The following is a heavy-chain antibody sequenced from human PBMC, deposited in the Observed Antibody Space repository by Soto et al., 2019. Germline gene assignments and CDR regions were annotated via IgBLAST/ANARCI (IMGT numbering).Heavy chain of an antibody. J-gene: IGHJ3*01. V-gene: IGHV3-15*01. CDR2: IKSKSDGGTI. Sequence: EVQLVESGGGLVEPGGALTLACAASGFTFSHMWMSWVRQGPGKGPEWVGRIKSKSDGGTIDYAEPGRGRFTISRDDSRAMVFLQMRSIKVEDTAVYYCTTSPDFVVVPTATHCEAFDVWGQGTMVPVSP. CDR1: GFTFSHMW. D-gene: IGHD2-21*01. CDR3: TTSPDFVVVPTATHCEAFDV.